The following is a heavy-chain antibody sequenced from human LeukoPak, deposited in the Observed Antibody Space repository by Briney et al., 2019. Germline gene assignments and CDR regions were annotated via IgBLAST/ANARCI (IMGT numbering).Heavy chain of an antibody. J-gene: IGHJ4*02. CDR2: TYSGGST. Sequence: GGSLRLSCAASGFTVSSNYMSWVRQAPGKGLEWVSVTYSGGSTYYADSVKGRFTISRDNSKNTLYLQMNSLRAEDTAVYYCARALGSSWYYGYWGQGTLVTVSS. CDR3: ARALGSSWYYGY. CDR1: GFTVSSNY. V-gene: IGHV3-53*01. D-gene: IGHD6-13*01.